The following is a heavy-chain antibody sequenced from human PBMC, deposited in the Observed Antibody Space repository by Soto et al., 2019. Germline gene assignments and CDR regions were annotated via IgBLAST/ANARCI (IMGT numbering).Heavy chain of an antibody. CDR3: VRDGTKTLRDWFDP. CDR2: IYATGTT. V-gene: IGHV4-4*07. CDR1: GASISGYY. Sequence: SETLSLTCTDSGASISGYYWSWIRKSAGKGLEWIGRIYATGTTDYNPSLKSRVMMSVDTSKKQFSLKLRSVTAADTAVYYCVRDGTKTLRDWFDPWGQGISVTVSS. D-gene: IGHD1-1*01. J-gene: IGHJ5*02.